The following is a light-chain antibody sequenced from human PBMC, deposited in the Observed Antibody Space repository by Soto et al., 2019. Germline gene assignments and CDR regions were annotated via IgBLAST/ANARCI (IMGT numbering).Light chain of an antibody. V-gene: IGKV1-6*01. CDR3: LQYYNLSWT. J-gene: IGKJ1*01. CDR1: QDIRNT. CDR2: AAS. Sequence: ALPMTQSPSSLSASVGDRVAISCRASQDIRNTLAWYQQKPGEAPKLLIFAASNLQSGVPSRFSGSGSVTDFTLAITGLQPEDFATDYCLQYYNLSWTFGQGTKVEVK.